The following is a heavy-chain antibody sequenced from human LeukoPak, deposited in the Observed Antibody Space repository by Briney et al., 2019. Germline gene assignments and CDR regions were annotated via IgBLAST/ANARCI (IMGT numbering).Heavy chain of an antibody. V-gene: IGHV3-30*02. CDR2: IRHDEGNK. CDR1: GFTFSTYG. D-gene: IGHD6-19*01. Sequence: GGSLRLSCAASGFTFSTYGIHWVRQAPGKGLEWVAFIRHDEGNKYYADSVKGRFTISRDNSKNTLYLQLNNLRAEDTAVYYCAKVAPSGKTVADYWGQGTLVTVSS. J-gene: IGHJ4*02. CDR3: AKVAPSGKTVADY.